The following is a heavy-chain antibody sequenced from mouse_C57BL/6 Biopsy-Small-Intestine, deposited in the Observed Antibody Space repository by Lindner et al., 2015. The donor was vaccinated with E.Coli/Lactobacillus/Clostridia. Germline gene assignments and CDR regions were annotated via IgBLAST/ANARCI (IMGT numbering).Heavy chain of an antibody. D-gene: IGHD3-1*01. CDR2: IDPENGET. CDR1: GFSIKDYY. V-gene: IGHV14-2*01. CDR3: IRSGWGSGTMDY. Sequence: VQLQESGAELVKPGASVKLSCTASGFSIKDYYMQWVKQRTEQGLEWIGRIDPENGETKYAPKFQGKATITADTSSNTASLQLSSLTSEDTAVFYCIRSGWGSGTMDYWGQGTSVTVSS. J-gene: IGHJ4*01.